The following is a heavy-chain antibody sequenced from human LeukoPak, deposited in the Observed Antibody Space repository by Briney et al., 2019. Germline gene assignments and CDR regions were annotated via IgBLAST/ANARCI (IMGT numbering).Heavy chain of an antibody. V-gene: IGHV6-1*01. D-gene: IGHD6-19*01. CDR1: GDSVSSNSAT. Sequence: SQTLSLTCAISGDSVSSNSATWIWIRQSPSGGLEWLGRTYYYRPKWYNDYAESVQGRISVNPDTSKNQFSLRLNSVSPEDTALYYCARAPHGSGCDYWGQGTLVTVSS. CDR3: ARAPHGSGCDY. CDR2: TYYYRPKWYN. J-gene: IGHJ4*02.